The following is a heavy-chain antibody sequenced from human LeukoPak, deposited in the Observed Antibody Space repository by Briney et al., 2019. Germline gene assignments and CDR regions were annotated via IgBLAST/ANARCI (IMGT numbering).Heavy chain of an antibody. CDR3: ARLALGCSGGSCYRRSLYHYYYGMDG. CDR2: INHSGST. V-gene: IGHV4-34*01. J-gene: IGHJ6*04. D-gene: IGHD2-15*01. Sequence: SETLALTCAVYGGSFSGYYWSWIRQPPGKGLEWIGEINHSGSTNYNPSLKSRVTISVDTSKNQFSLKLSSVTAADTAVYYCARLALGCSGGSCYRRSLYHYYYGMDGWGKGTTVTVSS. CDR1: GGSFSGYY.